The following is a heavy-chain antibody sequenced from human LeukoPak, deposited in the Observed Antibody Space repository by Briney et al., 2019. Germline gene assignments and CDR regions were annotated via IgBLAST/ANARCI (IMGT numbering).Heavy chain of an antibody. Sequence: SETLSLTCTVSGGSISSSSYYWGWIRQPPGKGLEWIGSIYYSGSTYYNPSLKSRVTISVDTSKNQFSLKLSSVTAADTAVYYCARLKWELLPGGGASHDYWGQGTLVTVSP. CDR3: ARLKWELLPGGGASHDY. J-gene: IGHJ4*02. CDR2: IYYSGST. D-gene: IGHD1-26*01. CDR1: GGSISSSSYY. V-gene: IGHV4-39*07.